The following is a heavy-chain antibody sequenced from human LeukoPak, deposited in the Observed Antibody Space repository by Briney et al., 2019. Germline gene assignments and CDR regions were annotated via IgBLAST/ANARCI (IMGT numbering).Heavy chain of an antibody. CDR3: AKDRFSNYYYYYMDV. Sequence: GGSLRLSCAASGFTFDDHAMHWVRQAPGKGLEWVSGISWNSGSIGYADSVKGRFTISRGDAKNSLYLQMNSLRAEDTALYYCAKDRFSNYYYYYMDVWGKGTTVTVSS. CDR2: ISWNSGSI. D-gene: IGHD3-10*01. J-gene: IGHJ6*03. V-gene: IGHV3-9*01. CDR1: GFTFDDHA.